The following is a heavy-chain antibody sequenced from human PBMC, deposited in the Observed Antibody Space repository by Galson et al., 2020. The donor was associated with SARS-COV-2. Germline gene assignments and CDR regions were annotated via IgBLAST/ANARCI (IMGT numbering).Heavy chain of an antibody. V-gene: IGHV3-64D*09. CDR3: VRGGYDFWSGYPDY. J-gene: IGHJ4*02. Sequence: GGSLRLSCSASGFTFNTYTMNWVRQAPGKGLEYVSTISSIGGSTYYADSVKGRFTISRDNSKNTLYLQMSSLSAEDTAMYYCVRGGYDFWSGYPDYWGQGTLVTVSS. CDR1: GFTFNTYT. D-gene: IGHD3-3*01. CDR2: ISSIGGST.